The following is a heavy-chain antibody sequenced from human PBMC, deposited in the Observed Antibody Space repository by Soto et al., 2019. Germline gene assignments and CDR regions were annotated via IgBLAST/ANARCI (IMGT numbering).Heavy chain of an antibody. CDR3: ARDGYSYDDAFDI. D-gene: IGHD5-18*01. V-gene: IGHV4-61*01. CDR2: IYYSGST. CDR1: GGSVSSGSYY. J-gene: IGHJ3*02. Sequence: SETLSLTCTVSGGSVSSGSYYWSWIRQPPGKGLEWIGYIYYSGSTNYNPSLKSRVTISVDTSKNQFSLKLSSVTAADTAVYYCARDGYSYDDAFDIWGQGTMVTVSS.